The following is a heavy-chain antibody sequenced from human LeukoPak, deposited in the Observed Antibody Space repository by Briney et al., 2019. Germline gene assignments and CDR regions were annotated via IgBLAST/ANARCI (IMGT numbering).Heavy chain of an antibody. V-gene: IGHV3-30*02. J-gene: IGHJ4*02. CDR1: GFTFSSYA. Sequence: GGSLRLSCAASGFTFSSYAMHWVRQAPGKGLEWVAFIRYDGSNKYYADSVKGRFTISRDNSKNTLYLQMNSLRAEDTAVYYCAKNVYTMVRGVPLDYWGQGTLVTVSS. D-gene: IGHD3-10*01. CDR3: AKNVYTMVRGVPLDY. CDR2: IRYDGSNK.